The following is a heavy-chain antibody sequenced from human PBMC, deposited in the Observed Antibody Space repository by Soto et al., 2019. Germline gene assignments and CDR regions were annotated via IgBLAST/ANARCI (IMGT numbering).Heavy chain of an antibody. CDR3: ANRIYKMSDWNYGAFHF. D-gene: IGHD1-7*01. CDR1: GMSLTTVGVG. Sequence: SGPTLVNPTQTLTLTCTYSGMSLTTVGVGLGWIRQPPGQALEWLALIYWDDDKRYSPSLRNRLTIAKDTSKNQVVLTMTNMDPVDTGTYYCANRIYKMSDWNYGAFHFWGQGTVVTVSS. J-gene: IGHJ3*01. V-gene: IGHV2-5*02. CDR2: IYWDDDK.